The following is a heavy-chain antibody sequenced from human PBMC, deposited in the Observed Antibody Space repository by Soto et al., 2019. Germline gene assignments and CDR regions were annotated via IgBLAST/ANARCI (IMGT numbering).Heavy chain of an antibody. Sequence: GASVKVSCKASGGTFSSYAISWVRQAPGQGLEWMGGIIPIFGTANYAQKFQGRVTITADESTSTAYMELSSLRSEDTAVYYCARGSSRRIAAAGTFWFDPWGQGTLVTVSS. CDR2: IIPIFGTA. D-gene: IGHD6-13*01. CDR1: GGTFSSYA. J-gene: IGHJ5*02. V-gene: IGHV1-69*13. CDR3: ARGSSRRIAAAGTFWFDP.